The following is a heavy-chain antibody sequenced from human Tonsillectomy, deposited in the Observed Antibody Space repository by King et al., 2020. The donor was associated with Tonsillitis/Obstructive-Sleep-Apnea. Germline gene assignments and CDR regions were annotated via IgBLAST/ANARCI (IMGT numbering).Heavy chain of an antibody. CDR2: INPSGGST. J-gene: IGHJ6*03. CDR3: AGSAMGPYYMDV. V-gene: IGHV1-46*01. Sequence: VQLVESGAEVKKPGASVKVSCKASGYTFTSYYMHWVRQAPGQGLEWMGIINPSGGSTSYAQKFQGRVTMTRDTSTSTVYMELSSLRSEDTAVYYCAGSAMGPYYMDVWGKGTTVTVSS. D-gene: IGHD5-18*01. CDR1: GYTFTSYY.